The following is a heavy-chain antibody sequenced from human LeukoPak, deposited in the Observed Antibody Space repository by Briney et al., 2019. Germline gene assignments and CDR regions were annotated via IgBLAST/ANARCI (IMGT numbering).Heavy chain of an antibody. CDR1: GFTFSSYA. CDR3: AGPRTLTNDY. CDR2: IRSSGGGA. Sequence: GGSLRLSCAASGFTFSSYAMSWVRQAPGKGLEWVSAIRSSGGGAYYADSVKGRFTISRDNSKNTPYLQMNSLRAEDTAIYYCAGPRTLTNDYWGQGTLVTVSS. V-gene: IGHV3-23*01. J-gene: IGHJ4*02.